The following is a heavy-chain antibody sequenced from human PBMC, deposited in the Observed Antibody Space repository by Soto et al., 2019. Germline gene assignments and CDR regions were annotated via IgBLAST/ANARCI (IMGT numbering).Heavy chain of an antibody. CDR2: ISAYNGNK. CDR3: ARTAITIFGVVIISDDYYYYYMDV. J-gene: IGHJ6*03. Sequence: ASVKVSCKASGYTFTSYGISWVRQAPGQGLEWMGWISAYNGNKNYGQKLQGRVTMTTDTSTSTAYMELRSLRSDDTAVYYCARTAITIFGVVIISDDYYYYYMDVWGKGTTVTVSS. D-gene: IGHD3-3*01. CDR1: GYTFTSYG. V-gene: IGHV1-18*01.